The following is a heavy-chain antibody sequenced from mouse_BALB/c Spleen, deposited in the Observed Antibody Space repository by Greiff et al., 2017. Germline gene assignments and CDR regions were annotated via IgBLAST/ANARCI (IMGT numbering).Heavy chain of an antibody. CDR1: GFTFSSFG. D-gene: IGHD2-14*01. V-gene: IGHV5-17*02. Sequence: DVKLQESGGGLVQPGGSLKLSCAASGFTFSSFGMHWVRQAPEKGLEWVAYISSGSSTIYYADTVKGRFTISRDNPKNTLFLQMTSLRSEDTAMYYCARDYRYDGAWFAYWGQGTLVTVSA. CDR3: ARDYRYDGAWFAY. J-gene: IGHJ3*01. CDR2: ISSGSSTI.